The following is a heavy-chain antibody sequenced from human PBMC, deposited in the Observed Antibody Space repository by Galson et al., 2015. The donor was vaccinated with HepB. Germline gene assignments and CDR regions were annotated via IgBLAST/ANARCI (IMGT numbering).Heavy chain of an antibody. CDR1: GFTFSSYS. J-gene: IGHJ4*03. CDR3: ARDPGLVVVPAAIPSYFDY. CDR2: ISSSSSYI. Sequence: SLRLSCAASGFTFSSYSMNWVRQAPGKGLEWVSSISSSSSYIYYADSVKGRFTISRDNAKNSLYLQMNSLRAEDTAVYYCARDPGLVVVPAAIPSYFDYWGQGILVTVSS. D-gene: IGHD2-2*01. V-gene: IGHV3-21*01.